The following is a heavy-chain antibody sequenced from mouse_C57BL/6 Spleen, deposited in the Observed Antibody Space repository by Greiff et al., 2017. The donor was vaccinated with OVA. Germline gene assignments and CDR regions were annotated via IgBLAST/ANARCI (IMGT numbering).Heavy chain of an antibody. Sequence: QVQLKQSGAELAKPGASVKLSCKASGYTFTSYWMHWVKQRPGQGLEWIGYINPSSGYTKYNQKFKDKATLTADKSSITAYMQLSSLTYEDSAVYYCADYDGSSYGVDYWGKGTTLTVSS. CDR3: ADYDGSSYGVDY. J-gene: IGHJ2*01. CDR2: INPSSGYT. CDR1: GYTFTSYW. D-gene: IGHD1-1*01. V-gene: IGHV1-7*01.